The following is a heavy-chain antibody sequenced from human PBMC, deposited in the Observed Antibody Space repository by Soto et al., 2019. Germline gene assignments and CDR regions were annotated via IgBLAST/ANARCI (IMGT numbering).Heavy chain of an antibody. D-gene: IGHD1-1*01. V-gene: IGHV6-1*01. CDR3: ARGSWDDVSGHYYMDV. J-gene: IGHJ6*03. CDR2: TYYRSKWYN. Sequence: SQSLSLTCGISGDSVSSISVGWNWIRQTPSRGLEWLGRTYYRSKWYNNYAVSVKSRITINPDTSKNQFSLQLNSVTPEDTAVYYCARGSWDDVSGHYYMDVWGKGTTVTVSS. CDR1: GDSVSSISVG.